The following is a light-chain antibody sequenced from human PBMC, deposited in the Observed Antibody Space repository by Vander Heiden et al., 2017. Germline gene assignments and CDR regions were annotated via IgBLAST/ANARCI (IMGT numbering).Light chain of an antibody. Sequence: YELTQPPSVSVSPGRPTRITCSGTNPTRTYACWYQKKPGQSPVLVIYQDNKRPSGIPERFSGSNSGNTATLTISRAQAVDEADFYCLAWDTTTGVFGTGTKVTVL. CDR1: NPTRTY. CDR3: LAWDTTTGV. J-gene: IGLJ1*01. V-gene: IGLV3-1*01. CDR2: QDN.